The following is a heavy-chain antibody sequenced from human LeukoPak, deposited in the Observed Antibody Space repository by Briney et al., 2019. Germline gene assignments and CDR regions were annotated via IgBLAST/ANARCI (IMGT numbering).Heavy chain of an antibody. Sequence: GESLKISCKGSGYSFTSYWIGWVRQMPGKGLEWMGIIYPGDSDTRYSPSFQGQVTISADKSISTAYLQWSSLKASDTAMYYCARGSREWLVREGNWFDPWGQGTLVTVSS. CDR2: IYPGDSDT. V-gene: IGHV5-51*01. D-gene: IGHD6-19*01. CDR1: GYSFTSYW. J-gene: IGHJ5*02. CDR3: ARGSREWLVREGNWFDP.